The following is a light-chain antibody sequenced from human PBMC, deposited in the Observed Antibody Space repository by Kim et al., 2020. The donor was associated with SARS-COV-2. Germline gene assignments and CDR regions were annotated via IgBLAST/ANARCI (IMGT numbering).Light chain of an antibody. J-gene: IGKJ1*01. CDR1: QSVNSNY. CDR2: GAS. CDR3: QQYSSSPAT. Sequence: APGERAPLSCRASQSVNSNYLAWYQQKPGQAPRLLIYGASSRATGIPDRFSGSGSGTDFTLTITRLEPEDFAVYYCQQYSSSPATFGQGTKVDIK. V-gene: IGKV3-20*01.